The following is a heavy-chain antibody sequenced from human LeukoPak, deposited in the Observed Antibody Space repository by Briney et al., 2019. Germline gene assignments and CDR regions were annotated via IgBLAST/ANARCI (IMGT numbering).Heavy chain of an antibody. CDR3: ARGAIPAAVTGGADFDY. Sequence: WESLKISCKGSGYRFTNYWIGWVRQMPGKGLEWMGIIYHGDSDTRYSQSFRGQVTISADKSTSTAYLQWRSLWASDTAMYYCARGAIPAAVTGGADFDYWGQGSLVTVSS. J-gene: IGHJ4*02. D-gene: IGHD6-13*01. CDR2: IYHGDSDT. CDR1: GYRFTNYW. V-gene: IGHV5-51*01.